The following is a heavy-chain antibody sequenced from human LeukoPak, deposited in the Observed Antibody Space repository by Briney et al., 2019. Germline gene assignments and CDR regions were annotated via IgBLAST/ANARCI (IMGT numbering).Heavy chain of an antibody. J-gene: IGHJ4*02. Sequence: PSETLSLTCTVSGGSISSYYWSWIRQPPGKGLEWIGYIYYSGSTNYNPSLKSRVTISVDTSKNQFSLKLSSVTAADTAVYYCARHYDFWSGYISWGQGTLVTVSS. CDR1: GGSISSYY. V-gene: IGHV4-59*12. D-gene: IGHD3-3*01. CDR2: IYYSGST. CDR3: ARHYDFWSGYIS.